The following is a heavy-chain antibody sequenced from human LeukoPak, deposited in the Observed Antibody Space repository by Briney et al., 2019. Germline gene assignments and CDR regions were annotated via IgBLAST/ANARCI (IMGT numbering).Heavy chain of an antibody. V-gene: IGHV4-61*01. CDR1: GGSVSSGSYY. Sequence: SATLSLTCTVSGGSVSSGSYYWSWIRQPPGKGLAWFGHIYYSGSTNYNPSLKSRVTISVDTAKNQFSLKLGSVTAADTAVYYCARAPTTGWFDPWGQGTLVTVSS. CDR2: IYYSGST. D-gene: IGHD1-26*01. CDR3: ARAPTTGWFDP. J-gene: IGHJ5*02.